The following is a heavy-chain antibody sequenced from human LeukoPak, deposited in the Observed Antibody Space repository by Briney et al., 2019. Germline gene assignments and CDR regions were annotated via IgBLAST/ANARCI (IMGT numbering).Heavy chain of an antibody. V-gene: IGHV4-38-2*02. CDR3: ARGSGYYGEDFEY. CDR2: IYYTGST. CDR1: GYSISSGYY. D-gene: IGHD3-3*01. Sequence: SETLSLTCTVSGYSISSGYYWGWIRQPPGQGLEWIGNIYYTGSTYYNPSLKRRITISLDTSKNQFSLKLSSVTAADTAVYYCARGSGYYGEDFEYWGQGTLVTVAS. J-gene: IGHJ4*02.